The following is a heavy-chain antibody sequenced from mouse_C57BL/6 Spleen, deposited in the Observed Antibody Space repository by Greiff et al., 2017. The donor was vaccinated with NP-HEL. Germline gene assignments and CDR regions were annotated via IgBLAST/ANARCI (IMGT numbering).Heavy chain of an antibody. V-gene: IGHV1-26*01. J-gene: IGHJ1*03. CDR1: GYTFTDYY. CDR3: ARRGDTTVVAHWYFDV. Sequence: VQLQQSGPELVKPGASVKISCKASGYTFTDYYMNWVKQSHGKSLEWIGDINPNNGGTSYNQKFKGKATLTVDKSSSTAYMELRSLTSEDSAVYYCARRGDTTVVAHWYFDVWGTGTTVTVSS. D-gene: IGHD1-1*01. CDR2: INPNNGGT.